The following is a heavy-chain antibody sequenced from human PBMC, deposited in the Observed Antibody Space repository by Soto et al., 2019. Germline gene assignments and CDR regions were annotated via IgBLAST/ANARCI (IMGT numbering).Heavy chain of an antibody. V-gene: IGHV3-74*01. CDR3: ARDRSYAMEV. J-gene: IGHJ6*02. Sequence: GGSLRLSCEAPGFSIIDYWMHWVRQAPGEGLVWVSCINGDASSTTYADSVKGRFTISRDDAKNTVYLQMTSLRAEDTAVYFCARDRSYAMEVWGQGTRVTVSS. CDR2: INGDASST. CDR1: GFSIIDYW.